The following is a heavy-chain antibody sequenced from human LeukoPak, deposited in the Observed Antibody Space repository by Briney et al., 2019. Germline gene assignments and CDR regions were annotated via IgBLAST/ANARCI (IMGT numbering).Heavy chain of an antibody. D-gene: IGHD2-2*01. V-gene: IGHV3-21*01. CDR3: AREIVPAAMGNWFDP. J-gene: IGHJ5*02. Sequence: AGGSLRLSCAASGFTFSSYSMNWGRQAPGKGLEWVSSISSSSNSIYYADSVKGRFTISRDNAKNSLYLQMNSLRAEDTAVYYCAREIVPAAMGNWFDPWGQGTLVTVSS. CDR1: GFTFSSYS. CDR2: ISSSSNSI.